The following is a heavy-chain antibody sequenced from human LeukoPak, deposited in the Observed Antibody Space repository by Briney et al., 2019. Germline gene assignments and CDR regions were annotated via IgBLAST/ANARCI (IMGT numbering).Heavy chain of an antibody. CDR3: ARGSITMVRGVIRRDYYYYYGMDV. D-gene: IGHD3-10*01. V-gene: IGHV1-69*13. CDR2: IIPIFGTA. J-gene: IGHJ6*02. Sequence: SVKVSCKASGYTFTSYYMHWVRQAPGQGLEWMGGIIPIFGTANYAQKFQGRVTITADESTSTAYMELSSLRSEDTAVYYCARGSITMVRGVIRRDYYYYYGMDVWGQGTTVTVSS. CDR1: GYTFTSYY.